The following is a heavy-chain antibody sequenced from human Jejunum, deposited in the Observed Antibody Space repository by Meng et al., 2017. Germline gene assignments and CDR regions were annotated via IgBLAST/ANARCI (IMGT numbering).Heavy chain of an antibody. CDR3: ARAIYDTSITGGFYFDF. D-gene: IGHD3-22*01. CDR2: ISTDGRTT. Sequence: GSLRLSCAASGFTFSNHALHWVRQAPGTGLEFVAAISTDGRTTYYADSVKGRFIISRDNFKNTLFLQMGSLRREDMAVYYCARAIYDTSITGGFYFDFWGQGTRVTVSS. CDR1: GFTFSNHA. J-gene: IGHJ4*02. V-gene: IGHV3-64*02.